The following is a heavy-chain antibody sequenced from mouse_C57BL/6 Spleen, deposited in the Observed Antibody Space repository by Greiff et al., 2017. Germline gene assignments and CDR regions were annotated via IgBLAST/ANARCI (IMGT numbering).Heavy chain of an antibody. Sequence: VQLQQSGPELVKPGASVKIPCKASGYTFTDYNMDWVKQSPGKSLEWIGDINPNNGGTIYNQKFKGKATLTVDKSSSTAYMELRSLTSEDAAVYYCARGNFHYYAMDYWGQGTSVTVSS. CDR1: GYTFTDYN. V-gene: IGHV1-18*01. CDR2: INPNNGGT. J-gene: IGHJ4*01. CDR3: ARGNFHYYAMDY.